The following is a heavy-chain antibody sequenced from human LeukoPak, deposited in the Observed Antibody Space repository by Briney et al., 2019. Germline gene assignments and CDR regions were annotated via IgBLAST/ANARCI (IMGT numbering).Heavy chain of an antibody. CDR3: ATGRYFDWLSS. V-gene: IGHV1-24*01. CDR1: GYTFSSYG. Sequence: ASVKVSCKASGYTFSSYGISWVRQAPGKGLEWMGGFDPEDGETIYAQKFQGRVTMAEDTSTDTAYMELSSLRSEDTAVYYCATGRYFDWLSSWGQGTLVTVSS. J-gene: IGHJ5*01. D-gene: IGHD3-9*01. CDR2: FDPEDGET.